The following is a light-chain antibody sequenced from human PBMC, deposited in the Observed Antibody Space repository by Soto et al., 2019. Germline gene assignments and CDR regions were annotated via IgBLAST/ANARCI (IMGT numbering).Light chain of an antibody. J-gene: IGKJ5*01. V-gene: IGKV3-11*01. CDR1: QSVSSS. Sequence: EIELTQSPATLSLSPGERATLSCMASQSVSSSLAWYQQKHGQAPRLLISDTSNRATGIPARFSGSGSGKYFTLTISSLEPEDFAVYYCQQRSDWRITFGQGTRLEI. CDR3: QQRSDWRIT. CDR2: DTS.